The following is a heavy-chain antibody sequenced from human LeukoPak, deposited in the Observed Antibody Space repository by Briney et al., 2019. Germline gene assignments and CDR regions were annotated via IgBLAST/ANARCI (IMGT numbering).Heavy chain of an antibody. CDR1: GYTFTGYY. CDR3: ARIIAVAGSFAVRAYYYYGMDV. J-gene: IGHJ6*02. CDR2: INPNSGGT. V-gene: IGHV1-2*02. Sequence: ASVKASCKASGYTFTGYYMHWVRQAPGQGLEWMGWINPNSGGTNYAQKFQGRVTMTRDTSISTAYMELSRLRSNDTAVYYCARIIAVAGSFAVRAYYYYGMDVWGQGTTVTVSS. D-gene: IGHD6-19*01.